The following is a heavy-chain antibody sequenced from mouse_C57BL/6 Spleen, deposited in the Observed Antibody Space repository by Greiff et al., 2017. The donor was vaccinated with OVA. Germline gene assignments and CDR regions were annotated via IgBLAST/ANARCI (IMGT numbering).Heavy chain of an antibody. J-gene: IGHJ1*03. CDR2: INPNNGGT. D-gene: IGHD2-1*01. Sequence: EVQLQQSGPELVKPGASVKISCKASGYTFTDYYMNWVKQSHGKSLEWIGDINPNNGGTSYNQKFKGKATLTVDKSSSTAYMELRSLTSEDSAVYYCAIYGKSWYFDVWGTGTTVTVSS. CDR3: AIYGKSWYFDV. V-gene: IGHV1-26*01. CDR1: GYTFTDYY.